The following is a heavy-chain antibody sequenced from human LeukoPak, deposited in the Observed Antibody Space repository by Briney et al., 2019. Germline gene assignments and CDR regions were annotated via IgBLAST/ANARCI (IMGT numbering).Heavy chain of an antibody. CDR1: GFTFSSYG. J-gene: IGHJ4*02. D-gene: IGHD3-10*01. V-gene: IGHV3-7*01. Sequence: GRSLRLSCAASGFTFSSYGMHWVRQAPGKGLEWVANIKQDGSEKYYVDSVKGRFTISRDNAKNSLYLQMNSLRAEGTAVYYCARLWFGGGYFDYWGQGTLVTVSS. CDR2: IKQDGSEK. CDR3: ARLWFGGGYFDY.